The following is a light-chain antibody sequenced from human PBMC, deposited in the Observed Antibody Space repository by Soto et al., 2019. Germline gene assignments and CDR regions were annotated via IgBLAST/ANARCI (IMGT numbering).Light chain of an antibody. CDR1: QSFNSAH. V-gene: IGKV3-20*01. Sequence: EIVLTQSPGTLSLSPGERATLSCRASQSFNSAHLAWDQQKPGQSPRLLLYASSRRVTGIPDRFSGSASGTEFTLTISRLEPEDFAVYYCQQYGNSPRTFGQGTKVEIK. CDR3: QQYGNSPRT. CDR2: ASS. J-gene: IGKJ1*01.